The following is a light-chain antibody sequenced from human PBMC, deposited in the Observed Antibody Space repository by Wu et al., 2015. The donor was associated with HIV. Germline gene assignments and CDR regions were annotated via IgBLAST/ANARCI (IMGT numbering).Light chain of an antibody. CDR3: QQYGNSPYS. J-gene: IGKJ2*03. Sequence: EIVLTQSPGTLPLSPGERATLSCRASQSISVDYLAWYQQKPGRAPRLLIFGVSNRATGIPARFSGSGSGTDFTLTISRLEPEDFAVYYCQQYGNSPYSFGQGTKLQIK. V-gene: IGKV3-20*01. CDR2: GVS. CDR1: QSISVDY.